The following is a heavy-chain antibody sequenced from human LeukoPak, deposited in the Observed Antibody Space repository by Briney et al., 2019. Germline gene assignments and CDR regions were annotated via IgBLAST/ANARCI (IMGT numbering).Heavy chain of an antibody. Sequence: GGSLRLTCAASGFSFSSYWMHWVRQAPGKGLVWVSRINSDGSSTSYADSVKGRFTISRDNAKNTLYLQMNSLRAEDTVVYYCARGFGYDNILTYWGQGTLVIVSS. CDR3: ARGFGYDNILTY. CDR2: INSDGSST. J-gene: IGHJ4*02. CDR1: GFSFSSYW. D-gene: IGHD5-12*01. V-gene: IGHV3-74*01.